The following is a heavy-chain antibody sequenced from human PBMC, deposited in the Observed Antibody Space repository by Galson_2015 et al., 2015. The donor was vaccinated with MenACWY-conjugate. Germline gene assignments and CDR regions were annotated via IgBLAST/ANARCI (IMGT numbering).Heavy chain of an antibody. CDR2: INKDENKK. CDR1: GFTFSTYW. J-gene: IGHJ3*02. V-gene: IGHV3-7*03. Sequence: SLRLSCAASGFTFSTYWMVWVRQAPGKGLEWVANINKDENKKNYGDSVRGRFTISRDNAKNSLYLQMDSLRADDTAVYYCARDTTYQDDGAYYDALDMWGQGTMVLVSS. D-gene: IGHD1-26*01. CDR3: ARDTTYQDDGAYYDALDM.